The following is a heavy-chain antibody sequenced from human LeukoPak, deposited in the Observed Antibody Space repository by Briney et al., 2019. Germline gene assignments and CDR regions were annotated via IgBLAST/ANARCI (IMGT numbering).Heavy chain of an antibody. V-gene: IGHV3-74*01. CDR1: GFTLSSYW. J-gene: IGHJ4*02. CDR2: IDTDVSST. CDR3: ARPSGMYSQFQFDC. Sequence: PGRSLRLSCAASGFTLSSYWMHWVRQAPGKGLVWVSRIDTDVSSTNYADSVKGRFSISRDNAKNTLYLQMTSLRAEDTAVYYCARPSGMYSQFQFDCWGQGTLVTVSS. D-gene: IGHD1-26*01.